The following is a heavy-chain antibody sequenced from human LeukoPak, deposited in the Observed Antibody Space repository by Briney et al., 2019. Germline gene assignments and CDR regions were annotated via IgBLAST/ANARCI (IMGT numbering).Heavy chain of an antibody. V-gene: IGHV4-59*08. J-gene: IGHJ4*02. CDR1: GDSISSYY. D-gene: IGHD3-16*01. CDR2: IYYSAST. CDR3: ATLSGPRPFVH. Sequence: PSETLSLTCTVSGDSISSYYWTWIRQPPGKGLEWIGYIYYSASTNYNPSLKSRVTISADTSKNQFSLKLSSVTAADTAVYYCATLSGPRPFVHWGQGTLVTVSS.